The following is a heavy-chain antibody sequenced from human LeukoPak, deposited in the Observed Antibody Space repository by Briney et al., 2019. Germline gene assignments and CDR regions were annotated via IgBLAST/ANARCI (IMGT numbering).Heavy chain of an antibody. CDR1: GGSISSYY. J-gene: IGHJ4*02. Sequence: PSETQSLTCTVSGGSISSYYWSWIRQPAGKGLEWIGRIYTSGSTNYNPSLKSRVTISVDKSKNQFSLKLSSVTAADTAVYYCAGGDSSSQADYWGQGTLVTVSS. V-gene: IGHV4-4*07. D-gene: IGHD6-6*01. CDR3: AGGDSSSQADY. CDR2: IYTSGST.